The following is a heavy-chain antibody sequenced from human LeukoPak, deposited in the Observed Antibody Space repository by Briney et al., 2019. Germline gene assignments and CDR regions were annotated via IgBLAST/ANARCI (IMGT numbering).Heavy chain of an antibody. V-gene: IGHV1-2*02. CDR3: ARDLFGSVQFDY. J-gene: IGHJ4*02. D-gene: IGHD3-16*01. CDR1: GYTFTSYG. Sequence: ASAKVSCKASGYTFTSYGISWVRQAPGQGLEWMGWINPNSGGTNYAQKFQGRVTMTRDTSISTAYMELSRLRSDDTAVYYCARDLFGSVQFDYWGQGTLVTVSS. CDR2: INPNSGGT.